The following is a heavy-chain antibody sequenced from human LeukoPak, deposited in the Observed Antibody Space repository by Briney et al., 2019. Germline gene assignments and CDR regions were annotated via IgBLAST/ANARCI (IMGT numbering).Heavy chain of an antibody. J-gene: IGHJ4*02. CDR3: AGVAYYYGSGRFGY. CDR2: IFISGST. CDR1: GGSISTHY. D-gene: IGHD3-10*01. V-gene: IGHV4-4*07. Sequence: SETLSLTCTVSGGSISTHYWSWIRQPAGKGLEWIGRIFISGSTNYNPSLKSRVTMSVDTSKNQFSLNLSSVTAADTAVYYCAGVAYYYGSGRFGYWGQGTLVTVSS.